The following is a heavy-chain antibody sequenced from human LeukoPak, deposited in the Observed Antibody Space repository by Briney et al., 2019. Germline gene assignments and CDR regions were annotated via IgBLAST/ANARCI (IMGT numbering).Heavy chain of an antibody. J-gene: IGHJ3*02. CDR3: ARDIYDYVWGSYLTDAFDI. D-gene: IGHD3-16*02. CDR2: INPNSGGT. Sequence: ASVKVSCKASGYTFTGYYMHWVRQAPGQGLEWMGRINPNSGGTNYAQKFQGRVTMTRATSISTAYMELSRLRSDDTAVYYCARDIYDYVWGSYLTDAFDIWGQGTMVTVSS. V-gene: IGHV1-2*06. CDR1: GYTFTGYY.